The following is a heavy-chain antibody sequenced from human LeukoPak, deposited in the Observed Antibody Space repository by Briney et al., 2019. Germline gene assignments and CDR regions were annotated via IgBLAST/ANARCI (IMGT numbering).Heavy chain of an antibody. Sequence: PSETPSLTCTVSGGSISSGGYYWSWIRQPPGKGLEWIGYIYHSGSTYYNPSLKSRVTISVDRSKNQFSLKLSSVTAADTAVYYCARGSGYYYYYMDVWGKGTTVTVSS. CDR3: ARGSGYYYYYMDV. V-gene: IGHV4-30-2*01. J-gene: IGHJ6*03. CDR2: IYHSGST. D-gene: IGHD3-10*01. CDR1: GGSISSGGYY.